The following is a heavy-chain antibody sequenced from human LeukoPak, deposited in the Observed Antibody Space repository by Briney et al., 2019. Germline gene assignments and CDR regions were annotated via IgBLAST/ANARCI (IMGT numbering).Heavy chain of an antibody. CDR2: INHSGST. Sequence: SETLSLTCAVYGGSFSGYYWSWIRQPPGKGLEWIGEINHSGSTNYNPSLKSRVTISVDTSKNQFSLKLRSVTAADTAVYYCARLPGGYYYGSGRGRTAYYYYYYMGVSGKETTVSISS. D-gene: IGHD3-10*01. CDR1: GGSFSGYY. J-gene: IGHJ6*03. V-gene: IGHV4-34*01. CDR3: ARLPGGYYYGSGRGRTAYYYYYYMGV.